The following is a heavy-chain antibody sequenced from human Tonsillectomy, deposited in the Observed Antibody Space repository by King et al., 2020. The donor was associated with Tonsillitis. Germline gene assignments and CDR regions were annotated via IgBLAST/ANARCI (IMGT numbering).Heavy chain of an antibody. D-gene: IGHD2-21*02. CDR3: AKDMIKFSQFGVVTASPLDY. CDR1: GFTFSSYA. CDR2: IYSGGSST. Sequence: VQLVESGGGLVQPGGSLRLSCAASGFTFSSYAMSWVRQAPGKGLEWVSVIYSGGSSTYYADSVKGRFTISRDNSKNTLYLQMNSLRAEDTAVYYCAKDMIKFSQFGVVTASPLDYWAQAPLVPVSS. V-gene: IGHV3-23*03. J-gene: IGHJ4*02.